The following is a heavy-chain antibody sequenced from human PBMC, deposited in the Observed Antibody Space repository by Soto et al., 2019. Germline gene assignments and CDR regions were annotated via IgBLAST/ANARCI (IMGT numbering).Heavy chain of an antibody. CDR3: ARDNNWSYDS. J-gene: IGHJ4*02. D-gene: IGHD1-1*01. V-gene: IGHV3-74*03. Sequence: LRLSCAASGFTFSSYWMHWVRQAPGEGLVWVSYIKPDGSRTKDADSVKGRFTISRDNARNTLYLHMNSLRAEDTAVYYCARDNNWSYDSWGRGTLVTVSS. CDR2: IKPDGSRT. CDR1: GFTFSSYW.